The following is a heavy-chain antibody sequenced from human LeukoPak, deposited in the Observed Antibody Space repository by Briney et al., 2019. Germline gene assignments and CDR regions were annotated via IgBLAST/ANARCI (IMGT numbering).Heavy chain of an antibody. CDR1: GGSISSYY. V-gene: IGHV4-59*01. D-gene: IGHD5-12*01. CDR2: IYYSGST. Sequence: SETLSLTCTVSGGSISSYYWSWIRQPPGKGLEWIGYIYYSGSTNYNPSLKSRVTMSVDTSKNQFSLKLSSVTAADTAVYYCARRGGYSGYGNFDYWGQGTLVTVSS. CDR3: ARRGGYSGYGNFDY. J-gene: IGHJ4*02.